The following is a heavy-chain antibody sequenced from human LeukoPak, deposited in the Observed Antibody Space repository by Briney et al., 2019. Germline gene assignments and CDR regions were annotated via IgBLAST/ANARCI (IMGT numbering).Heavy chain of an antibody. Sequence: GGSLRLSCAASGFAFKTFGMSWVRQAPGKGLRWVSAISGNGAKTFYADSVKGRFTIFRDNLKNTLYLQLNSLRAEDTAVYYCAKDLAWGPDYWGHGTLVTVSS. J-gene: IGHJ4*01. D-gene: IGHD7-27*01. CDR2: ISGNGAKT. CDR3: AKDLAWGPDY. V-gene: IGHV3-23*01. CDR1: GFAFKTFG.